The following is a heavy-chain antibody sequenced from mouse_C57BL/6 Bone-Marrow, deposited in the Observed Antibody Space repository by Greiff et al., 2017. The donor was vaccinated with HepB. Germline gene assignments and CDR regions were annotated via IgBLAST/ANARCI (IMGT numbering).Heavy chain of an antibody. J-gene: IGHJ1*03. Sequence: EVMLVESGPSLVRPSQTLSLTCTVTGFSINSDCYWIWIRQFPGNKLEYIGYTFYSGITYYNPSLESRTYITRDTSKNQFSLKLSSVTTEDTATYYCAGGWLLPWYFDVWGTGTTVTVSS. D-gene: IGHD2-3*01. CDR3: AGGWLLPWYFDV. CDR1: GFSINSDCY. CDR2: TFYSGIT. V-gene: IGHV3-3*01.